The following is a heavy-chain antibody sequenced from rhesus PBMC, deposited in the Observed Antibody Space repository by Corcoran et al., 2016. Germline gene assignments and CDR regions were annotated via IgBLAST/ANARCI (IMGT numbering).Heavy chain of an antibody. Sequence: QVQLQESGPGLVKPSETLSLTCAVSGYSISSGYGWSGIRQPPGKGLEWIGYISYSGSSYYTPSFKSRVTISIDTSKNQFSLKLNSVTAADTAVYYCARDGIEAAGTFFDYWGQGVLVTVSS. CDR2: ISYSGSS. CDR3: ARDGIEAAGTFFDY. D-gene: IGHD6-31*01. CDR1: GYSISSGYG. J-gene: IGHJ4*01. V-gene: IGHV4-127*01.